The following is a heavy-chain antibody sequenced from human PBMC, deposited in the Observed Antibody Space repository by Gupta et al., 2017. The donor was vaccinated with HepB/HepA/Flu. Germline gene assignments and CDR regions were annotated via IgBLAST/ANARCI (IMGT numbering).Heavy chain of an antibody. Sequence: QEQLVESGGGVVQPGRSLRLSCAASGFTRPLRYYGMHWVRQAPGKGLEWVAAISSDGKNVYYAESMRGRLTISRDTSKNILYLQMNNLRAEDXAXYYCSRXGEPSGYYWYFDLWGRGTLVTVSS. CDR1: GFTRPLRYYG. CDR2: ISSDGKNV. J-gene: IGHJ2*01. CDR3: SRXGEPSGYYWYFDL. D-gene: IGHD3-22*01. V-gene: IGHV3-33*01.